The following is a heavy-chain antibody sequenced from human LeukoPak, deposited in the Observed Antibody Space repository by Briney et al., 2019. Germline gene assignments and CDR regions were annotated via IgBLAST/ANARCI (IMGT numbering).Heavy chain of an antibody. V-gene: IGHV3-43*01. CDR2: ISGDGGST. J-gene: IGHJ4*02. Sequence: GESLRLSCAASGFNQDDYPMHWVRQAPGKGLEWVALISGDGGSTYYADSVKGRFPISRDNSKNSLYLQMNSMRTEDTALYYCARKHLESSSWYLPFDYWGQGTMVTVSS. CDR1: GFNQDDYP. D-gene: IGHD6-13*01. CDR3: ARKHLESSSWYLPFDY.